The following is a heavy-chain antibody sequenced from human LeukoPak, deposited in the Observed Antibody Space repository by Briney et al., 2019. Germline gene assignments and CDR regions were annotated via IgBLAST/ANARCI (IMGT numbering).Heavy chain of an antibody. D-gene: IGHD5-12*01. V-gene: IGHV5-51*01. Sequence: GESLKISCKGSGHRFTSYWIGWVRQMPGKGLEWMGNIYPGDSDTRYSPSFQGQVTISADKSISTAYLQWSSLKASDTAMYYCARHANGYDNSYFDYWGQGTLVTVSS. CDR2: IYPGDSDT. CDR3: ARHANGYDNSYFDY. J-gene: IGHJ4*02. CDR1: GHRFTSYW.